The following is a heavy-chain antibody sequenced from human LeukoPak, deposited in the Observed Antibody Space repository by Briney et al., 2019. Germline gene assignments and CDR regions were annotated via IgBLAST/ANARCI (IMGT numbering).Heavy chain of an antibody. CDR1: GFIFSNYA. CDR3: AREERGLAIDY. J-gene: IGHJ4*02. CDR2: ISGSGDNT. D-gene: IGHD5-12*01. V-gene: IGHV3-64*01. Sequence: PGGSLRLSCAASGFIFSNYAMHWVRQAPGKGLEYVSAISGSGDNTYYANSVKGRFTISRDNTKNTLFLQMGSLRAEDMAVYYCAREERGLAIDYWGQGTLVTVSS.